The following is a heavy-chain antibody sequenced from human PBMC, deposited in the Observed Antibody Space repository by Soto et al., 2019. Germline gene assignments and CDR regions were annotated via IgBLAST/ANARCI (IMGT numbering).Heavy chain of an antibody. V-gene: IGHV1-18*01. D-gene: IGHD2-2*01. CDR2: INTYNDNT. CDR1: GYTFTTYG. Sequence: ASVKVSFKASGYTFTTYGISWVRQAPGQGLQWTGWINTYNDNTYYAQSLQGRVTMTTDTSTSTAYMDLRSLRSDDSAVYYCAREYCDSSRCYLPDYWGQGTLVTVSS. J-gene: IGHJ4*02. CDR3: AREYCDSSRCYLPDY.